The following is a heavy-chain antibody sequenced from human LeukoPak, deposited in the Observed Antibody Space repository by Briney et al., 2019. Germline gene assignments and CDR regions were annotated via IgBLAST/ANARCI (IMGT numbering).Heavy chain of an antibody. J-gene: IGHJ3*02. CDR2: ISSSSTHI. D-gene: IGHD2-21*02. CDR3: ARDSAYCGGDCYYAFDI. V-gene: IGHV3-21*01. Sequence: GGSLRLSCAASGFTFRTYSMNWVRQAPGKGLEWVSAISSSSTHIYYADSVKGRFTISRDNAKNSLYLQMNSLRAEDTAVYYCARDSAYCGGDCYYAFDIWGQGTMVTVSS. CDR1: GFTFRTYS.